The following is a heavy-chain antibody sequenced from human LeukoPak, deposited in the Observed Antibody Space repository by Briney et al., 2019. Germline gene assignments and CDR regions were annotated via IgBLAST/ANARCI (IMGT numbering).Heavy chain of an antibody. D-gene: IGHD2-15*01. CDR3: ARALCSGGTCYLDY. J-gene: IGHJ4*02. V-gene: IGHV3-33*01. Sequence: GRSLRLSCAAPGFTFSNYGMHWVRQAPGRGLEWVAVIWYDGSNKYYGDSVKGRFTISRDNSKNTLYLQMNSLRADDTAVYYCARALCSGGTCYLDYWGQGTLVTVSS. CDR1: GFTFSNYG. CDR2: IWYDGSNK.